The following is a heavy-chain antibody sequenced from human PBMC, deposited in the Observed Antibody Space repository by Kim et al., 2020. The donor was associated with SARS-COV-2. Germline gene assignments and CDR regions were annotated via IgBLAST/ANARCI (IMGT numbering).Heavy chain of an antibody. D-gene: IGHD3-9*01. CDR2: ISSSSDYI. CDR3: ARLDILTGLRINYYYYGMDV. Sequence: GGSLRLSCAASAFTFSSYSMNWVRQAPGKGLEWVSSISSSSDYIHYADSVKGRFTMSRDNAKNSLYLQMNSLRAEDTAVYYCARLDILTGLRINYYYYGMDVWGQGTTVTVSS. CDR1: AFTFSSYS. J-gene: IGHJ6*02. V-gene: IGHV3-21*04.